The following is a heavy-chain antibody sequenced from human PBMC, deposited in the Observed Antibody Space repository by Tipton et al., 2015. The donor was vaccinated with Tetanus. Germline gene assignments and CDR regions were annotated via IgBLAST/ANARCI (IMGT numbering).Heavy chain of an antibody. J-gene: IGHJ4*02. Sequence: TLSLTCTVSGSSITSTTHYWGWIRQPPGKGLEWIGSSYDGGTTQSSPSLKSRVTIYVDSSTNQFSLRLNSVTAADTAVYFCARLYRPRRYYGDFTDYWGQGTLVTVS. V-gene: IGHV4-39*01. CDR3: ARLYRPRRYYGDFTDY. CDR2: SYDGGTT. CDR1: GSSITSTTHY. D-gene: IGHD4-17*01.